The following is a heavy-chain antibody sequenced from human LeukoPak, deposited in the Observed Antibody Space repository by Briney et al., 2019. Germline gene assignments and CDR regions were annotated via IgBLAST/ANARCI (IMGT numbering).Heavy chain of an antibody. Sequence: GGSLRLSCAASGFTFSSYAMSWVRQAPGKGLEWVSAISGSGGSTYYADFVKGRFTISRYNSKNTLYLQMNSLRAEDTAVYYCAKDSGSQPGHEDYWGQGTLVTVSS. V-gene: IGHV3-23*01. CDR3: AKDSGSQPGHEDY. J-gene: IGHJ4*02. CDR1: GFTFSSYA. CDR2: ISGSGGST. D-gene: IGHD1-26*01.